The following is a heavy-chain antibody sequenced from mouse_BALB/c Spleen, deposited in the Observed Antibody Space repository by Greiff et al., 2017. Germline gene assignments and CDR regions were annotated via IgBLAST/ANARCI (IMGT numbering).Heavy chain of an antibody. Sequence: EVKLVESGGGLVQPGGSRKLSCAASGFTFSSFGMHWVRQAPEKGLEWVAYISSGSSTIYYADTVKGRFTISRDNPKNTLFLQMTSLRSEDTAMYYCARAGSYFDYGGQGTTLTVSS. J-gene: IGHJ2*01. CDR2: ISSGSSTI. D-gene: IGHD1-1*01. CDR1: GFTFSSFG. CDR3: ARAGSYFDY. V-gene: IGHV5-17*02.